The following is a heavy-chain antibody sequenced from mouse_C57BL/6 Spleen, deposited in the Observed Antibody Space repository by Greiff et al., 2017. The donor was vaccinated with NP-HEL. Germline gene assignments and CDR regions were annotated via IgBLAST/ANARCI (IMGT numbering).Heavy chain of an antibody. CDR1: GFTFSNYW. J-gene: IGHJ3*01. CDR3: TGEGY. CDR2: IRLKSDNYAT. Sequence: EVKVEESGGGLVQPGGSMKLSCVASGFTFSNYWMNWVRQSPEKGLEWVAQIRLKSDNYATHYAESVKGRFTISRDDSKSSVYLQMNNLRAEDTGIYYCTGEGYWGQGTLVTVPA. V-gene: IGHV6-3*01.